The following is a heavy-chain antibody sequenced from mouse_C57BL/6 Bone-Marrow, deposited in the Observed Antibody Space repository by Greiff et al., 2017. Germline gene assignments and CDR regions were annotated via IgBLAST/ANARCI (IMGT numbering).Heavy chain of an antibody. CDR2: ISSGGSYT. V-gene: IGHV5-6*02. Sequence: EVKVEESGGDLVKPGGSLKLSCAASGFTFSSYGMSWVRQTPDKRLEWVATISSGGSYTYYPDSVKGRFTISRDTAKNTLYLQMSSLKSEDTAMYYGARPPIYYDYDDGYYAMDYWGQGTSVTVSS. J-gene: IGHJ4*01. CDR3: ARPPIYYDYDDGYYAMDY. D-gene: IGHD2-4*01. CDR1: GFTFSSYG.